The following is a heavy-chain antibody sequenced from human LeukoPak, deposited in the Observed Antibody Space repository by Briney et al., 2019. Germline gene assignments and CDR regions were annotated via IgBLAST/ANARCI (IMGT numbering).Heavy chain of an antibody. CDR2: INWNSDSI. V-gene: IGHV3-20*04. CDR3: AINGGGDSGYGNFDY. CDR1: GFTFSNAW. D-gene: IGHD5-12*01. Sequence: GGSLRLSCAVSGFTFSNAWMSWVRQAPGKGLEWVSGINWNSDSIGYADSVKGRFTTSRDNAKNSLYLQMNSLRAEDTAFYYCAINGGGDSGYGNFDYWGQGTLVTVSS. J-gene: IGHJ4*02.